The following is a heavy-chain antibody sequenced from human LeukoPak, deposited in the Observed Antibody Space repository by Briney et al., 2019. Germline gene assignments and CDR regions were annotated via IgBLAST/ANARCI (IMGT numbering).Heavy chain of an antibody. CDR3: TSWGDTTAEYFQR. Sequence: GGSLRLSCAASGFTFSSYSMNWVRQAPGKGLEWVSYISSSSRTIYYADSVKGRFTISRDNAQNSMYLQMNSLRVEDTAVYYCTSWGDTTAEYFQRWGQGTLVTVSS. CDR2: ISSSSRTI. CDR1: GFTFSSYS. J-gene: IGHJ1*01. D-gene: IGHD2-21*02. V-gene: IGHV3-48*04.